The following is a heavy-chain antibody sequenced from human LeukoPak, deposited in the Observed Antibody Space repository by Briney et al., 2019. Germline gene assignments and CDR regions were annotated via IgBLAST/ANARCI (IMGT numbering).Heavy chain of an antibody. D-gene: IGHD3-3*01. V-gene: IGHV3-23*01. CDR2: ISGSGTST. Sequence: GGSLRLSCTASGFTVSSNYMSWFRQAPGKGLEWVSAISGSGTSTYYADSVKGRFTISRDNSKNTLYLQMNSLRAEDTAVYYCAKTGRYDFWSGTYYFDYWGQGTLVTVSS. CDR3: AKTGRYDFWSGTYYFDY. CDR1: GFTVSSNY. J-gene: IGHJ4*02.